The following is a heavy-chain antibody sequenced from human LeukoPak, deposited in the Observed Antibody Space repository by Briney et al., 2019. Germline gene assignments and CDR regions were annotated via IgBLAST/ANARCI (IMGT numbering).Heavy chain of an antibody. CDR3: ARVGGDYGGGAALFEY. CDR1: AGSISSGGYS. V-gene: IGHV4-30-2*01. D-gene: IGHD4-23*01. Sequence: SETLSLTCAVSAGSISSGGYSWRWLRQPPGKGLEWIAYIYHSESTHYNPSLKSRVKRQVDRSKNQFSLQLSSVTAADTAVYYGARVGGDYGGGAALFEYWGQGTLVTVFS. CDR2: IYHSEST. J-gene: IGHJ4*02.